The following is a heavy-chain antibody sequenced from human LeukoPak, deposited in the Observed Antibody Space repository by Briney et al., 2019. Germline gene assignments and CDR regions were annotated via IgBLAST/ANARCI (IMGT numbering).Heavy chain of an antibody. J-gene: IGHJ4*02. CDR2: ISSSGNII. Sequence: GGSLRLSCAASGLTLSDYYMSWLRQAPGKGLEWGSYISSSGNIIYYADSVKGRFTISRDNAKNSLYLQMNSLRAEDTAVYYCTTVHFGYFAYWGQGTLVTVSS. CDR3: TTVHFGYFAY. CDR1: GLTLSDYY. D-gene: IGHD3-3*01. V-gene: IGHV3-11*01.